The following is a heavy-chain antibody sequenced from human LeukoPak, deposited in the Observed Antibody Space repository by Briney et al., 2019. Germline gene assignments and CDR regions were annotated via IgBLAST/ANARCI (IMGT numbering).Heavy chain of an antibody. Sequence: GGSLRLSCAASGFTFSSYSMNWVRQAPGEGLKWVSSISSSSSYIYYADSVKGRFTISRDNAKNSLYLQMNSLRAEDTAVYYCARIGNLCYFDYWGQGTLVTVSS. CDR2: ISSSSSYI. CDR1: GFTFSSYS. J-gene: IGHJ4*02. V-gene: IGHV3-21*01. CDR3: ARIGNLCYFDY.